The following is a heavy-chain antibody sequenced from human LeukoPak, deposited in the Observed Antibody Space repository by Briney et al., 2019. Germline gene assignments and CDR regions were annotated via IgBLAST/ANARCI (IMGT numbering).Heavy chain of an antibody. CDR2: IYSGGST. CDR1: GFTFSSYA. V-gene: IGHV3-53*01. J-gene: IGHJ4*02. CDR3: ARYGSGSYYNLFDY. Sequence: GGSPRLSCAASGFTFSSYAMSWVRQAPGKGLEWVSVIYSGGSTYYADSVKGRFTISRDNSKNTLYLQMNSLRAEGTAVYYCARYGSGSYYNLFDYWGQGTLVTVSS. D-gene: IGHD3-10*01.